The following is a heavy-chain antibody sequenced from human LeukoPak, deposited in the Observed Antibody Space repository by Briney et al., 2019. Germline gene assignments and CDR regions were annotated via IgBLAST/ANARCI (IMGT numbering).Heavy chain of an antibody. CDR3: AKGYYDFWSGYYPLRH. J-gene: IGHJ1*01. V-gene: IGHV3-30*02. Sequence: PGGPLRLSCAASGFTFSSYGMHWVRQAPGKGLEWVAFIRYDGSNKYYADSVKGRFTISRDNSKNTLYLQMNSLRAEDTAVYYCAKGYYDFWSGYYPLRHWGQGTLVTVSS. CDR2: IRYDGSNK. D-gene: IGHD3-3*01. CDR1: GFTFSSYG.